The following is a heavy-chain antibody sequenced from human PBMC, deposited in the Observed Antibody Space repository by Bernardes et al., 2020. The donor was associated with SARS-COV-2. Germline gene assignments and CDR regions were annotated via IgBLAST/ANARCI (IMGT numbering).Heavy chain of an antibody. V-gene: IGHV3-15*07. J-gene: IGHJ4*02. D-gene: IGHD3-22*01. CDR3: TTGAEMYYDSSGFSYYIDF. CDR1: GFTFSNAL. Sequence: GGSLRLSCAASGFTFSNALMTCVRQSPGKALEWVVHINTTTDGWSPDYAAPVKGRFTISGDDSKNTTYRQMNSLKTEDTAVYYCTTGAEMYYDSSGFSYYIDFRGQRTLVTVSS. CDR2: INTTTDGWSP.